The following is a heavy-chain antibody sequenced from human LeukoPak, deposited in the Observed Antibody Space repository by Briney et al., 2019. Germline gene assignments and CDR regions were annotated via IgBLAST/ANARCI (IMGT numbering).Heavy chain of an antibody. J-gene: IGHJ6*03. V-gene: IGHV4-34*01. D-gene: IGHD2-2*01. CDR2: INHSGST. CDR3: AREYSGYCSSTSCYPRYYYYYYMDV. Sequence: PSETLSLTCAVYGGSFSGYYWSWIRQPPGKGLEWIGEINHSGSTNYNPSLKRRVTISVDTSKNQFSLKLSSVTAADTAVYYCAREYSGYCSSTSCYPRYYYYYYMDVWGKGTTVTVSS. CDR1: GGSFSGYY.